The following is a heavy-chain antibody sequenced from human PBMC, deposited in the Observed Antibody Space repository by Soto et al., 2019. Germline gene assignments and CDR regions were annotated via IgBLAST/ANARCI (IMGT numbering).Heavy chain of an antibody. J-gene: IGHJ4*02. D-gene: IGHD1-26*01. Sequence: QVQLVQSGAEVKKPGSAVKVSCKASGGTFSSYSINWVRQAPGQGLEWMGEIIPIFGTANYAQKFQGRVTITADESTSTAYMELSSLRSEDTAVYYCARDGGRHSGGIDYWGQGTLVTVSS. CDR1: GGTFSSYS. V-gene: IGHV1-69*01. CDR2: IIPIFGTA. CDR3: ARDGGRHSGGIDY.